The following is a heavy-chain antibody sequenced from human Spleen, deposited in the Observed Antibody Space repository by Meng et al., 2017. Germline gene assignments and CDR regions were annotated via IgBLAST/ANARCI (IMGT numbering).Heavy chain of an antibody. CDR3: ARGIRYASSWLDQIDY. J-gene: IGHJ4*02. D-gene: IGHD6-13*01. Sequence: ASVKVSCKAFGYTFTSYYMHWVRQAPGRGLEWMGMINPSGGSTTYAQKFQGRVTMTRDTSTSTVYMELSSLRSEDTAVYFCARGIRYASSWLDQIDYWGQGTRVTGYS. V-gene: IGHV1-46*01. CDR2: INPSGGST. CDR1: GYTFTSYY.